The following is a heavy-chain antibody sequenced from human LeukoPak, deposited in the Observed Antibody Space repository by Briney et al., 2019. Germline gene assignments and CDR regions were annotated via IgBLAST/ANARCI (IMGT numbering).Heavy chain of an antibody. V-gene: IGHV4-30-4*01. J-gene: IGHJ4*02. CDR1: GGSISSGDYY. Sequence: KSSETLSLTSTVSGGSISSGDYYWSWIRQPPGKGLEWIGYIYYSGSTYYNPSLKSRVTISVDTSKNQFSLKLSSVTAADTAVYYCARGGYDILTGYRPFDYWGQGTLVTVSS. D-gene: IGHD3-9*01. CDR3: ARGGYDILTGYRPFDY. CDR2: IYYSGST.